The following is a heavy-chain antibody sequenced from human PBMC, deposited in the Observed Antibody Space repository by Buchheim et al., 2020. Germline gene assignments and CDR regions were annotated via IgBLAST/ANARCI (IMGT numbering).Heavy chain of an antibody. Sequence: QVQLMESGGGLVKPGGSLRLSCAASGFTLSDXYMNWIRQAPGKGLEWVSYITSGSTNTKYADSVKGRFXISRDDAKKTLFLQLNSLRVEDTAVYYCAREVGYSSSRPFDTWGQGTL. V-gene: IGHV3-11*06. J-gene: IGHJ4*02. D-gene: IGHD6-13*01. CDR1: GFTLSDXY. CDR2: ITSGSTNT. CDR3: AREVGYSSSRPFDT.